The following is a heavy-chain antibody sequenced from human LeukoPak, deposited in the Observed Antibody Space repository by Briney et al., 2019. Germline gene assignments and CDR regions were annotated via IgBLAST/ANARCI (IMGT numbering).Heavy chain of an antibody. CDR1: GYAFTSYD. V-gene: IGHV1-8*03. CDR3: ARGFRTVTTGWGYYYYYMDV. D-gene: IGHD4-17*01. J-gene: IGHJ6*03. CDR2: MNPNSGNT. Sequence: ASVKVSCKASGYAFTSYDINWVRQATGQGLEWMGWMNPNSGNTGYAQKFQGRVTITRNTSISTAYMELSSLRSEDTAVYYCARGFRTVTTGWGYYYYYMDVWGKGTTVTVSS.